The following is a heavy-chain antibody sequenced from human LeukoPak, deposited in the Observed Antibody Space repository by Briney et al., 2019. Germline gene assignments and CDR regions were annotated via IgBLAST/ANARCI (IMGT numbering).Heavy chain of an antibody. CDR2: IYPGDSDT. Sequence: GESLKISCKGSGYSFTNYWIGWVRQMPGKGLEWMGIIYPGDSDTRYSPSFQGQVTISADKSIKTAYLQWSSLKASDTAIYYCARQFCSSTSCFMWDYWGQGTLVTVSS. CDR1: GYSFTNYW. D-gene: IGHD2-2*01. J-gene: IGHJ4*02. V-gene: IGHV5-51*01. CDR3: ARQFCSSTSCFMWDY.